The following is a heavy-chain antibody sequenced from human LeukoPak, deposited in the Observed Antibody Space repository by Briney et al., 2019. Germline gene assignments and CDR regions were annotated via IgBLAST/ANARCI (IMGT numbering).Heavy chain of an antibody. J-gene: IGHJ4*02. Sequence: PGRSLRLSCAASGFTFSSYAMHWVRQAPGKGLEWVSYISSSSSTIYYADSVKGRFTISRDNAKNSLYLQMNSLRAEDTAVYYCARLLMTTLNYWGQGTLVTVSS. CDR3: ARLLMTTLNY. D-gene: IGHD3-16*01. V-gene: IGHV3-48*04. CDR2: ISSSSSTI. CDR1: GFTFSSYA.